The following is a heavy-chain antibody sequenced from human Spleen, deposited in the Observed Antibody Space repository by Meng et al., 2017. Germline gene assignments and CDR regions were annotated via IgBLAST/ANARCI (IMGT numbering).Heavy chain of an antibody. V-gene: IGHV5-51*01. J-gene: IGHJ3*02. D-gene: IGHD6-25*01. CDR3: ARPQDGAVQRAFDI. Sequence: GESLKISCKGSGYSFTNYWIAWVRQMPGKGLEWMGIIYSGDFDVRFSPSCQGQVTLSADNSHTTAYLQWSSLKASDTAMYSCARPQDGAVQRAFDIWGQGTMVTVSS. CDR2: IYSGDFDV. CDR1: GYSFTNYW.